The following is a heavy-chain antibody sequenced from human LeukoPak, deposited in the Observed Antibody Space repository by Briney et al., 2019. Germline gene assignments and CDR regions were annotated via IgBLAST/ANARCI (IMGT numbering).Heavy chain of an antibody. D-gene: IGHD3-10*01. CDR2: ISSSGSTI. CDR3: ARYMVRGVIFDY. CDR1: GFTFSDYY. Sequence: GGSLRLSCAASGFTFSDYYMSWIRQAPGKGLEWVSYISSSGSTIYYADSVKGRFTISRDNAKNSLYLQMNSLRAEDTAAYYCARYMVRGVIFDYWGQGTLVTVSS. J-gene: IGHJ4*02. V-gene: IGHV3-11*01.